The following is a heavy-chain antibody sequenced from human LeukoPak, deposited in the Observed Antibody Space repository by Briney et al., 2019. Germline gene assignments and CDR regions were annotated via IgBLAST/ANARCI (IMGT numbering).Heavy chain of an antibody. D-gene: IGHD2-15*01. CDR1: GGSISSGSYY. CDR2: IYHSVST. J-gene: IGHJ5*02. CDR3: GRGDIVVHWFDP. V-gene: IGHV4-61*02. Sequence: PSETLSLTCTVSGGSISSGSYYWSWIPQPAGKGLEWIGRIYHSVSTNYNPSLKSRVTISVDTSKNQFSLKLSSVTAADTAVYYCGRGDIVVHWFDPWGQGTLVTVAS.